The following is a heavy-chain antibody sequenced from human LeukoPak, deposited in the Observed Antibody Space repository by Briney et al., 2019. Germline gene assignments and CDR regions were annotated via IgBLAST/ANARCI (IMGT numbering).Heavy chain of an antibody. CDR3: AKVVGGNSDY. V-gene: IGHV3-30*18. CDR2: ISSDGSNK. CDR1: GFTFSSYG. D-gene: IGHD4-23*01. Sequence: PGRSLRLSCAASGFTFSSYGMHWVRQAPGKGLEWVAVISSDGSNKYYADSVTDRFTISRDNSKNTLYLQMNSLRAEDTAVYYCAKVVGGNSDYWGQGTLVTVSS. J-gene: IGHJ4*02.